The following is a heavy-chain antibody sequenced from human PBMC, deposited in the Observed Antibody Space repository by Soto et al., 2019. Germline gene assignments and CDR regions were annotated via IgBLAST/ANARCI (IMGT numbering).Heavy chain of an antibody. Sequence: HEHLVQSGAEVKRPGASLKVSCKASGYSFTGYYIHWVRQAPGQGLEWMGWINPDSGATNYAQNCQGRVTLASDTSISTASMDLPSLTSDDTAVYYCARGDYGTGGYPFPYFDYWGQGTLVIVSS. V-gene: IGHV1-2*02. J-gene: IGHJ4*02. D-gene: IGHD2-8*02. CDR2: INPDSGAT. CDR1: GYSFTGYY. CDR3: ARGDYGTGGYPFPYFDY.